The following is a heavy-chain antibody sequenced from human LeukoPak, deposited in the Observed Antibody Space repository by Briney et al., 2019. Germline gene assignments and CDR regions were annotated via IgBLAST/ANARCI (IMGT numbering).Heavy chain of an antibody. Sequence: AAVKISCKVSGYTLTELSMHWVRQPPGKRLEWMGGFDPEDGETIYAQKFQGRVTMTEDTSTDTAYMELSSLRSEDTAVYYCATEWEPRRRYGMDVWGQGTAVTVSS. CDR3: ATEWEPRRRYGMDV. CDR1: GYTLTELS. J-gene: IGHJ6*02. D-gene: IGHD1-26*01. V-gene: IGHV1-24*01. CDR2: FDPEDGET.